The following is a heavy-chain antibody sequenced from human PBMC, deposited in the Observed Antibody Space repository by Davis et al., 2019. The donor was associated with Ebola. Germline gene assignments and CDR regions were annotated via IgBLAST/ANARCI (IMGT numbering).Heavy chain of an antibody. CDR1: GGTFTSYG. J-gene: IGHJ4*02. CDR3: ARGGNWNYRHYFDY. Sequence: ASVKVSCKASGGTFTSYGISWVRQAPGQGLEWMGWINAGNGNTKYSQKFQGRVTITRDTSASTAYMELSSLRSEDTAVYYCARGGNWNYRHYFDYWGQGTLVTVSS. CDR2: INAGNGNT. V-gene: IGHV1-3*01. D-gene: IGHD1-7*01.